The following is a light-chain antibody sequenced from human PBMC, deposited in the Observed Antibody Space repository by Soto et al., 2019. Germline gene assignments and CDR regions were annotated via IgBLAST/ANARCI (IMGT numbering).Light chain of an antibody. CDR2: EVN. V-gene: IGLV2-23*02. Sequence: QSALTQPASVSGSPGQSITISCTGTSSDVGLYNRVSWYQQLPGKAPKLIIYEVNERPSGISDRFSGSKSGNTASLTISGLQDEDEADYYCCSYVGSSILMFGGGTKVTVL. J-gene: IGLJ3*02. CDR3: CSYVGSSILM. CDR1: SSDVGLYNR.